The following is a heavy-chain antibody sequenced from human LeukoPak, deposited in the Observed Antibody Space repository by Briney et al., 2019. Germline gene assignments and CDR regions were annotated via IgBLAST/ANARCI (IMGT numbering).Heavy chain of an antibody. CDR1: GFTFSTYA. V-gene: IGHV3-48*04. CDR2: ISGSDSTI. J-gene: IGHJ4*02. Sequence: GGSLRLSCAASGFTFSTYAIHWVRQAPGKGLEWLSYISGSDSTIYYADSVKGRFTISRDNAKNSLYLQMNSLRAEDTAVYYCARAVVAAIDYWGQGILVTVSS. D-gene: IGHD2-15*01. CDR3: ARAVVAAIDY.